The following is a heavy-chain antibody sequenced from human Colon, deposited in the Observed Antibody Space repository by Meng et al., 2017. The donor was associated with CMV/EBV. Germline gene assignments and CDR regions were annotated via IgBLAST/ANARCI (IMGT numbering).Heavy chain of an antibody. V-gene: IGHV4-38-2*02. CDR1: GYSISSGYY. CDR2: IYHSGST. D-gene: IGHD2-15*01. J-gene: IGHJ3*02. Sequence: SETLSLTCTVSGYSISSGYYWGWIRQPPGRGLEWIGSIYHSGSTYYNPSLKSRVTIPVDTSKNQFSLKLSSVTAADTAVYYCARESGSIWGQGTMVTVSS. CDR3: ARESGSI.